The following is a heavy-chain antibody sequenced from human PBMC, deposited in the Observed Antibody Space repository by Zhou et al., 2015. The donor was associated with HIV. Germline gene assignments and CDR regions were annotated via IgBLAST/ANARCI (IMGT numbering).Heavy chain of an antibody. V-gene: IGHV1-8*01. Sequence: QVQLVQSGAEVKEPGASVKVSCRASGYTFTSYDINWMRQAPGQGLEWMGWMNSNNGRAGYAQKFQGRVTLTRDTSISTAYMELSSLRSDDTAVYYCARGRWELPDSFWGQGSLVTVSS. J-gene: IGHJ4*02. D-gene: IGHD4-23*01. CDR1: GYTFTSYD. CDR2: MNSNNGRA. CDR3: ARGRWELPDSF.